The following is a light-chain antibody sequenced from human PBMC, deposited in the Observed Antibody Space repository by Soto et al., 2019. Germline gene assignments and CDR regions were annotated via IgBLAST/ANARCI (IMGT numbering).Light chain of an antibody. CDR1: ERISNN. J-gene: IGKJ4*01. CDR2: GAS. CDR3: QQYNNWPLT. V-gene: IGKV3-15*01. Sequence: EIVMTQSPDTMSASRGEGATLSCRASERISNNLGWYQQKRGQVPRLLIYGASTRATGIPDRFSGSGYGREFTLTISSLQSEDSSVYYCQQYNNWPLTFGGGTKVEI.